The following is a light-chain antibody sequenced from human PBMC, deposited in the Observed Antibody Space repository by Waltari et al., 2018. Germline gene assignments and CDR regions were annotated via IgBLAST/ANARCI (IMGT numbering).Light chain of an antibody. Sequence: QSALTQPASVSGSPGQPITISCTGTSSDVGGYNYVSCYQQHPGKAPKLMIYDVSKRPSGVSNRFSGSKSGNTASLTISGLQAEDEADYYCCSYAGSSTYWVFGGGTKLTVL. V-gene: IGLV2-23*02. CDR1: SSDVGGYNY. J-gene: IGLJ3*02. CDR3: CSYAGSSTYWV. CDR2: DVS.